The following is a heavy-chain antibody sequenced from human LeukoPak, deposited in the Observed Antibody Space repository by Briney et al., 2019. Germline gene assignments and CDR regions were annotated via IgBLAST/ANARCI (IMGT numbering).Heavy chain of an antibody. CDR2: FDPEDGEK. D-gene: IGHD3-3*01. CDR3: ATVPRQRPEWLVAGYHDY. Sequence: ASVKVSCKVSGYTPTELSMHWVRQAPGNGREWVGGFDPEDGEKIYAQKFQGRVTMTEDTSTDTAYMDLSSLRPEDTAVYYCATVPRQRPEWLVAGYHDYWGQGTLVTVSS. J-gene: IGHJ4*02. V-gene: IGHV1-24*01. CDR1: GYTPTELS.